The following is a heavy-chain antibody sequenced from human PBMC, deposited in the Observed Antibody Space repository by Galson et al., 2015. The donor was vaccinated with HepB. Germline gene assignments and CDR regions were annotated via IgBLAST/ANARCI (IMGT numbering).Heavy chain of an antibody. J-gene: IGHJ5*02. V-gene: IGHV1-24*01. CDR1: GYTLTELS. CDR2: FDPEDGET. CDR3: ATRPPDSSGWYLNWFDP. Sequence: SVKVSCKVSGYTLTELSMHWVRQAPGKGLEWMGGFDPEDGETIYAQKFQGRVTMTEDTSTDTAYMELSSLRSEDTAVYYCATRPPDSSGWYLNWFDPWGQGTLVTVSS. D-gene: IGHD6-19*01.